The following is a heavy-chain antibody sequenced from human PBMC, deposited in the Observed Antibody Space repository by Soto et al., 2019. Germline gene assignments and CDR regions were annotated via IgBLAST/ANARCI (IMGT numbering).Heavy chain of an antibody. V-gene: IGHV1-69*12. CDR1: GGTFSSYA. J-gene: IGHJ5*02. CDR3: ASSPPLLRYFDWNWFDP. Sequence: QVQLVQSGAEVKKPGSSVKVSCKASGGTFSSYAISWVRQAPGQGLEWMGGIIPIFGTANYAQKFQGRVTITADESTSTAYMELSSLRSEDTAVYYCASSPPLLRYFDWNWFDPWGQGTLVTVSS. CDR2: IIPIFGTA. D-gene: IGHD3-9*01.